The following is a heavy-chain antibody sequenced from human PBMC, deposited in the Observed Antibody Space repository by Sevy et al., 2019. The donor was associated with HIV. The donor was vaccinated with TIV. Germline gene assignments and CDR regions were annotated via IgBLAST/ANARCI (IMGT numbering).Heavy chain of an antibody. CDR1: GFTFSNYW. J-gene: IGHJ5*02. Sequence: GGSLRLSCAASGFTFSNYWMSWVRQAPGKGLEWVANIKQDRSEKYHVDSVKGRFTISRDNAKNSLSLQMNSLRAGDTAMYYCARDKGQGWFDPWGQGTLVTVSS. CDR2: IKQDRSEK. CDR3: ARDKGQGWFDP. V-gene: IGHV3-7*01.